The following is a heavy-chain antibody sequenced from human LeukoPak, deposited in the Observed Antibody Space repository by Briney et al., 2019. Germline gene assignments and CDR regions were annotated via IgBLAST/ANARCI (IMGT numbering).Heavy chain of an antibody. J-gene: IGHJ4*02. CDR3: ARDPGGGIVVVPAALGFDY. D-gene: IGHD2-2*01. Sequence: ASVKVSCKASGYTFTGYYMHWVRQAPGQGLEWMGWINPNSGGTNYAQKFQGRVTMTRDTSISTAYMELSRLRSDDTAVYYCARDPGGGIVVVPAALGFDYWGQGTLVTASS. CDR1: GYTFTGYY. CDR2: INPNSGGT. V-gene: IGHV1-2*02.